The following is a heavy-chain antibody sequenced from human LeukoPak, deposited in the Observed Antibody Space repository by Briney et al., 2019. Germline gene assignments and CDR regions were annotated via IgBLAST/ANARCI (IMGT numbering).Heavy chain of an antibody. CDR1: GGSISSYY. CDR3: ARLGKTYYYVSTGYYLYDYFDS. Sequence: PSETLSLTCTVSGGSISSYYWSWIRQPPGKGLEWIGYVYYSGSTNYNPSLKSRVTISVGTSKNQFSLKLSSVTAADTAVYYCARLGKTYYYVSTGYYLYDYFDSWGQGALVTVSS. CDR2: VYYSGST. D-gene: IGHD3-22*01. J-gene: IGHJ4*02. V-gene: IGHV4-59*08.